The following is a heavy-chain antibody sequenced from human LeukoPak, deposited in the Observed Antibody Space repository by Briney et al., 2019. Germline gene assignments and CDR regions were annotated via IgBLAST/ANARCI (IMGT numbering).Heavy chain of an antibody. CDR3: ARGKSMTRAFDI. CDR1: GYSISSGYY. V-gene: IGHV4-38-2*01. J-gene: IGHJ3*02. D-gene: IGHD2-21*01. Sequence: SETLSLTCAVSGYSISSGYYWGWIRQPPGKGLEWIGSIYHSGSTYYNPSLKSRVTISVDTSKNQFSLKLNSVTAADTAVYYCARGKSMTRAFDIWGQGTMVTVSS. CDR2: IYHSGST.